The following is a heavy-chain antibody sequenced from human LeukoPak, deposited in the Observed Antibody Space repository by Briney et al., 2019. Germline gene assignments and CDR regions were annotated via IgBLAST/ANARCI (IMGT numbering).Heavy chain of an antibody. CDR3: ARDSSGWYSLDY. D-gene: IGHD6-19*01. CDR2: IWYDGGNK. V-gene: IGHV3-33*01. J-gene: IGHJ4*02. CDR1: GFTFSSYG. Sequence: GGSLRLSCAASGFTFSSYGMHWVRQAPGKGLEWVAVIWYDGGNKYYADSVKGRFTISRDNSKNTLYLQMNSLRAEDTAVYYCARDSSGWYSLDYWGQGTLVTVSS.